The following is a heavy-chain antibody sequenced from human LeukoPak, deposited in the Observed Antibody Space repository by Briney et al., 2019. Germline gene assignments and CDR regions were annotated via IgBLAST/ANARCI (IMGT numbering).Heavy chain of an antibody. CDR2: ITGSGGST. CDR1: GFTFSSHA. CDR3: AKDGEGEVEWLSPIDV. J-gene: IGHJ6*02. V-gene: IGHV3-23*01. D-gene: IGHD3-3*01. Sequence: GGSLRLSCAASGFTFSSHAMGWVRQAPGKGLEWVSSITGSGGSTYYGDSVKGRFTIARDNSKKTLYLQMNSLRAGDTAVYYCAKDGEGEVEWLSPIDVWGQGTTVTVSS.